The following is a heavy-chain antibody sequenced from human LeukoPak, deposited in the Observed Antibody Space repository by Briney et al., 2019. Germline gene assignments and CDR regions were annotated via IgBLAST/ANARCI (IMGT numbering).Heavy chain of an antibody. CDR1: GFIFNNYA. D-gene: IGHD3-22*01. Sequence: GGSLRLSCAGSGFIFNNYAMHWVRQPPGKGLEWVSGISWNSGSIDYADSVKGRFTISRDNAKNSLYLQMNSLRDEDTAVYYCARDYRYYDNSGYYSFDYWGQGTLVTVSS. V-gene: IGHV3-9*01. J-gene: IGHJ4*02. CDR2: ISWNSGSI. CDR3: ARDYRYYDNSGYYSFDY.